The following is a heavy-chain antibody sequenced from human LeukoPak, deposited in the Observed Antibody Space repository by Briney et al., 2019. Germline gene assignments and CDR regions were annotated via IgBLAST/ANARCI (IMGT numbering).Heavy chain of an antibody. J-gene: IGHJ4*02. CDR3: ARVGLEGSAGTHDY. Sequence: TGGSLRLSCAASGFTFSSYGMSWVRQAPGKGLEWVSAISSGGNRYYADSVKGRFIISRDNSKNTLYLQMNSLRAEDTAVYYCARVGLEGSAGTHDYWGQGTLVTVSS. CDR2: ISSGGNR. D-gene: IGHD3-3*01. CDR1: GFTFSSYG. V-gene: IGHV3-23*01.